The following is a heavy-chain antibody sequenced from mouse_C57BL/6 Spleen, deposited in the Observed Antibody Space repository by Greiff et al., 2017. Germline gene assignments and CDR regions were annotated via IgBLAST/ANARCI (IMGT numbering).Heavy chain of an antibody. Sequence: QVQLQQPGAELVRPGSSVTLSCTASGYPFTSYWMDWVKQRPGQGLEWIGNIYPSDSETNYNQKFTDKATLTVDKSSSTAYMQLSSLTSEDSAVYYCASRLLLMDYWGQGTSVTVSS. V-gene: IGHV1-61*01. D-gene: IGHD2-3*01. CDR3: ASRLLLMDY. CDR1: GYPFTSYW. J-gene: IGHJ4*01. CDR2: IYPSDSET.